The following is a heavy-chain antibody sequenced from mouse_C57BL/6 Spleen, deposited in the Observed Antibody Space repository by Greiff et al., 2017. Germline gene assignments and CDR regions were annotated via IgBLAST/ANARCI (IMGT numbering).Heavy chain of an antibody. CDR1: GFNIKNTY. CDR3: ARGEGYGSSHWYFDV. V-gene: IGHV14-3*01. CDR2: IDPANGNT. Sequence: EVQLQQSVAELVRPGASVKLSCTASGFNIKNTYMHWVKQRPEQGLEWIGRIDPANGNTKYAPKFQGEATITADTSSNTAYLQLSSLTSEDTAIYYCARGEGYGSSHWYFDVWGTGTTVTVSS. D-gene: IGHD1-1*01. J-gene: IGHJ1*03.